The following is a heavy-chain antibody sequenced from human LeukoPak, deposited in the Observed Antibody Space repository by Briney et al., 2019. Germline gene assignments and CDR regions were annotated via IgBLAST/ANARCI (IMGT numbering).Heavy chain of an antibody. CDR2: IIPIFGTP. V-gene: IGHV1-69*05. CDR1: GGTFSTYA. J-gene: IGHJ6*03. CDR3: ARDHWDDILTGYQNYYYYYMDV. D-gene: IGHD3-9*01. Sequence: SVKVSCKTSGGTFSTYAINWVRQAPGQGLEWMGRIIPIFGTPNYAQRFQGRVTITTDESTKTAYMELSSLRSEDTAVYYCARDHWDDILTGYQNYYYYYMDVWGKGTTVTVSS.